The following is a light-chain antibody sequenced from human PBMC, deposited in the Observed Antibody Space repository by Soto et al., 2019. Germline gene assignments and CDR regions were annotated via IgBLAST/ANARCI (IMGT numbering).Light chain of an antibody. CDR3: QHYSNWFWT. CDR2: DAS. J-gene: IGKJ1*01. CDR1: QSIGIK. Sequence: EIVMTQSPATLSVSPGEGATLSCRASQSIGIKLAWYQQRPGQAPRVLIYDASTRATGIPARFSGSGSGTEFTLTISSLQSEDFAVYYCQHYSNWFWTFGQGTKVEIK. V-gene: IGKV3-15*01.